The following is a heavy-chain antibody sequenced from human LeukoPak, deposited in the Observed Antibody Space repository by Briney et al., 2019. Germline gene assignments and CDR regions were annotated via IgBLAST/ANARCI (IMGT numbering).Heavy chain of an antibody. Sequence: GGSLRLSCAASGSSIRTYYMSWVRQVPGKGLEWVSVIYSGGTIRYADSVKGRFTFSSDNFKDTLNLQMNSLRADDTAVYYCVRAVHHNFYSDSSGYYGDAFDVWGQGTVVTVSS. J-gene: IGHJ3*01. V-gene: IGHV3-53*01. CDR2: IYSGGTI. CDR3: VRAVHHNFYSDSSGYYGDAFDV. CDR1: GSSIRTYY. D-gene: IGHD3-22*01.